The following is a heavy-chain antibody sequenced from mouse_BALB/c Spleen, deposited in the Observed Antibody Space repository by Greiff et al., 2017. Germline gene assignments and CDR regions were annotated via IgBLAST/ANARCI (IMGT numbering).Heavy chain of an antibody. CDR3: ARHGDGSSWGNFDD. CDR1: GFAFSSYD. D-gene: IGHD1-1*01. J-gene: IGHJ2*01. V-gene: IGHV5-12-1*01. CDR2: ISSGGGST. Sequence: EVKLMESGGGLVKPGGSLKLSCAASGFAFSSYDMSWVRQTPEKRLEWVAYISSGGGSTYYPDTVKGRFTISRDNAKNTLYLQMSSLKSEDTAMYYCARHGDGSSWGNFDDWGQGTTLTVSS.